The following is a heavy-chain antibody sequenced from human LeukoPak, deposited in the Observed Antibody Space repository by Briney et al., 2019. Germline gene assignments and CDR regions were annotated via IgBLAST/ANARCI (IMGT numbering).Heavy chain of an antibody. D-gene: IGHD2-15*01. CDR2: ISYDGSNK. Sequence: GGSLRLSCAASGFTFSNAWMNWVRQAPGKGLEWVAAISYDGSNKYYAGSVKGRFTISRDKSKNTLFLQMDSLKPEDTALYYCARATVVVLAATPVDYWGQGTLVTVSS. V-gene: IGHV3-30*03. CDR3: ARATVVVLAATPVDY. J-gene: IGHJ4*02. CDR1: GFTFSNAW.